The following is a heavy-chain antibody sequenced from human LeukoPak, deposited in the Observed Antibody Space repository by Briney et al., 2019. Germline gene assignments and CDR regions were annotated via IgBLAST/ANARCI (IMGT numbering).Heavy chain of an antibody. J-gene: IGHJ6*03. Sequence: ASVKVSCKASGYTFTSYGISWVRQAPGQGLEWMGGIIPIFGTANYAQKFQGRVTITADKSTSTAYMELSSLRSEDTAVYYCAKQQLVRYYYYYMDVWGKGTTVTVSS. D-gene: IGHD6-13*01. CDR1: GYTFTSYG. V-gene: IGHV1-69*06. CDR3: AKQQLVRYYYYYMDV. CDR2: IIPIFGTA.